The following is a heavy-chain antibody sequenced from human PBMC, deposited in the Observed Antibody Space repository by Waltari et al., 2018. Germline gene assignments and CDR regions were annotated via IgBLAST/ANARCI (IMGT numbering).Heavy chain of an antibody. V-gene: IGHV4-34*01. CDR1: GGSFSGYY. Sequence: QVQLQQWGAGLLKPSETLSLTCAVYGGSFSGYYWSWLRQPPGKGLEWIGEINHSGSTNYNPSLKSRVTISVDTSKNQFSLKLSSVTAADTAVYYCARIGSSSSSWYYYYMDVWGKGTTVTISS. J-gene: IGHJ6*03. D-gene: IGHD6-6*01. CDR3: ARIGSSSSSWYYYYMDV. CDR2: INHSGST.